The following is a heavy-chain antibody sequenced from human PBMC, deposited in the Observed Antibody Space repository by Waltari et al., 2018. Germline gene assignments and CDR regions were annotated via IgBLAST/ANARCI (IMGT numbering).Heavy chain of an antibody. Sequence: QVQLQESGPGLVKPSQTLSLTCTVSGGSISSGSYYWSWIRQPAGKGLEWIGRIYTSGRHNYNPSLKRRVTISVDTSKNQFSLKLSSVTAADTAVYYCARDPGYCSSTSCAPGRWGQGTLVTVSS. CDR1: GGSISSGSYY. CDR3: ARDPGYCSSTSCAPGR. J-gene: IGHJ4*02. CDR2: IYTSGRH. V-gene: IGHV4-61*02. D-gene: IGHD2-2*01.